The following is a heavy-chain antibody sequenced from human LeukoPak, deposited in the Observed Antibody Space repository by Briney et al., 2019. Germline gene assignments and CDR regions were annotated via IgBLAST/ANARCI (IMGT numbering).Heavy chain of an antibody. D-gene: IGHD6-13*01. J-gene: IGHJ4*02. CDR3: ARGGPFSIAAARVYYFDY. Sequence: GASVKVSCKASDYTFTSYGISWVRQAPGQGLEWMGWISPYSDNTNYAQNLQGRVTMTTDTSTSTAYMEPRSLTSDDTAMYYCARGGPFSIAAARVYYFDYWGQGTLVTVSS. CDR2: ISPYSDNT. V-gene: IGHV1-18*01. CDR1: DYTFTSYG.